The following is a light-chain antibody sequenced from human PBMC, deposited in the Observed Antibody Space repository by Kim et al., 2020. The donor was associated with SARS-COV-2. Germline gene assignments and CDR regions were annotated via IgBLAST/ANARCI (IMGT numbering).Light chain of an antibody. J-gene: IGKJ4*01. CDR3: MQVLQTPS. Sequence: DIVMTQSPLSLPVTPGEPVSISCRSSQSLLHSNGYNYLDWYLQKPGQSPQLLISLGSNRASGVPDRFSGSGSGTDFTLKISRLEAEDVGLYFCMQVLQTPSFGGGTKVDIK. V-gene: IGKV2-28*01. CDR2: LGS. CDR1: QSLLHSNGYNY.